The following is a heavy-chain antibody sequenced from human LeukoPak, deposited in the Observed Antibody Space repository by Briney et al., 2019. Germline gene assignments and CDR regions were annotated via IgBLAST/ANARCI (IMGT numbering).Heavy chain of an antibody. D-gene: IGHD4-17*01. V-gene: IGHV1-18*01. Sequence: ASVKVSCKASGYPFDNFGLTWVRQAPGHGLEWMGLISAYNGNTHHAQKFRDRLTLTTDTSTSTAYLELRSLKSDDTAVYYCARDRVGGDLTGESLYWGQGTLVTVSS. CDR3: ARDRVGGDLTGESLY. J-gene: IGHJ4*02. CDR1: GYPFDNFG. CDR2: ISAYNGNT.